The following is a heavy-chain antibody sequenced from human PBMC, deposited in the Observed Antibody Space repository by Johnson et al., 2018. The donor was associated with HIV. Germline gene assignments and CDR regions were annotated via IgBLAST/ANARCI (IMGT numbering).Heavy chain of an antibody. CDR1: GFIFSSYA. CDR2: ISSNGGST. Sequence: VQLVESGGGVVQPGGSLRLSCAASGFIFSSYAMHWVRQAPGKGLEYVSAISSNGGSTYYANSVKGRFTISRDNSKNTLYLQMGSLRAEDMGAYYCASLSSSGAFDIWGQGTMVTVSS. CDR3: ASLSSSGAFDI. V-gene: IGHV3-64*01. J-gene: IGHJ3*02. D-gene: IGHD6-6*01.